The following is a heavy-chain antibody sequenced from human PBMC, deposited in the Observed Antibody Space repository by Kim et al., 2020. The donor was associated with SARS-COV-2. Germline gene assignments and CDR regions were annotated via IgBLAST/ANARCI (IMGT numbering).Heavy chain of an antibody. D-gene: IGHD5-12*01. CDR1: GFIFSNYA. CDR2: VTDNGGTT. J-gene: IGHJ4*02. Sequence: GGSLRLSCAVSGFIFSNYAMSWVRQAPGKGLEWVSAVTDNGGTTYYADSVKGRFTISRDNSKHTLYLQMNSLRAEDTAVYYCAKDRQEVGTIYVECDYWGQGTIVTVSS. CDR3: AKDRQEVGTIYVECDY. V-gene: IGHV3-23*01.